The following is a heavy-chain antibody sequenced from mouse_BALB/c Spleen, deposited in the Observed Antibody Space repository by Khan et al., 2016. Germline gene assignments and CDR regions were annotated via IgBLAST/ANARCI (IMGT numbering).Heavy chain of an antibody. V-gene: IGHV5-6-5*01. D-gene: IGHD2-4*01. J-gene: IGHJ4*01. CDR3: ARDDYERGYYYSIDY. Sequence: EVELVESGGGLVKPGGSLKLSCAASGFTFSSYAMSWVRQTPEKRLEWVASISTGGDIYYPDSVMGRFTISRDNARNILYLQMASLRSEDTAMYCCARDDYERGYYYSIDYWGQGTSVTVSS. CDR2: ISTGGDI. CDR1: GFTFSSYA.